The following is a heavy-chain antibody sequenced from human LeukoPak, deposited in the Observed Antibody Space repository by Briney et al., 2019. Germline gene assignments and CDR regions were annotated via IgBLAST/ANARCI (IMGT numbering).Heavy chain of an antibody. J-gene: IGHJ4*02. CDR3: ARSGYYYDFDY. CDR2: INPNSGGT. D-gene: IGHD3-22*01. Sequence: AASVKVSCKASGYTFTGYYMHWVRQAPGQGLEWMGWINPNSGGTNYAQKLQGWVTMTRDTSISTAYMELSRLRSDDTAVYYRARSGYYYDFDYWGQGTLVTVSS. CDR1: GYTFTGYY. V-gene: IGHV1-2*04.